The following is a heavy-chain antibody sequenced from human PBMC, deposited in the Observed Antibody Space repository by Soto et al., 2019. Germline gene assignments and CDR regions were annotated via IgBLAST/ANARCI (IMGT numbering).Heavy chain of an antibody. CDR2: ISDDGTNK. D-gene: IGHD3-10*01. CDR3: LREGPGDWFDP. CDR1: GFTFSTYA. J-gene: IGHJ5*02. V-gene: IGHV3-30-3*01. Sequence: QVHLVESGGGVVQPGRSLRLSCADSGFTFSTYAMHWVRQAPGKGLEWVATISDDGTNKYYADSVKGRFTISRDKSKDTHYLRTNSTSAEDSAVYDCLREGPGDWFDPWGQGTLVTVSS.